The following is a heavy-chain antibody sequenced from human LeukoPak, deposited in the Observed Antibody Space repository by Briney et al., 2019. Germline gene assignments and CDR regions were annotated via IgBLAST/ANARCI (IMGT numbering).Heavy chain of an antibody. CDR3: ARRNSNSGWFRGDY. V-gene: IGHV4-59*08. CDR2: IYDSGST. Sequence: SETLSLTCTVSGGSIDSYYWSWIRQPPGKGLEWIGYIYDSGSTKYNPSLKSRVTISVDTAKNQFSLQLTSVTAADTAVYYCARRNSNSGWFRGDYWGQGTLVTVSS. J-gene: IGHJ4*02. CDR1: GGSIDSYY. D-gene: IGHD6-19*01.